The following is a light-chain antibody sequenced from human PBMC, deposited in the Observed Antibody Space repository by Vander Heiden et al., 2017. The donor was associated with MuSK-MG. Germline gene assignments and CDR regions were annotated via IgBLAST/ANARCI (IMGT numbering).Light chain of an antibody. V-gene: IGLV1-40*01. J-gene: IGLJ3*02. CDR1: RCNIGAGYV. CDR3: HAYDSSVSGPV. Sequence: QPLLTPPPSLSAAPGQSVTLSCTGTRCNIGAGYVVNWYLQVPGRAPRLLIHGNTDRPSGVPQRFSGSRSGNSASLAITGLQAEDDGEYYCHAYDSSVSGPVFGGGTKLTVL. CDR2: GNT.